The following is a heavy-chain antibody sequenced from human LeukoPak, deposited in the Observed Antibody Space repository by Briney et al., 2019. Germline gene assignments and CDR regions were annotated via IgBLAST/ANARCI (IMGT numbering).Heavy chain of an antibody. CDR3: ARGRGGYYFDY. J-gene: IGHJ4*02. CDR1: GLTFSSHW. V-gene: IGHV3-74*01. Sequence: GGSLRLSCAASGLTFSSHWMHWVRQAPGKGLVWVSRITNDGSSTTYADSVKGRFTISRDNSKNTLYLQMNSLRAEDTAVYYCARGRGGYYFDYWGQGTLVTVSS. D-gene: IGHD5-24*01. CDR2: ITNDGSST.